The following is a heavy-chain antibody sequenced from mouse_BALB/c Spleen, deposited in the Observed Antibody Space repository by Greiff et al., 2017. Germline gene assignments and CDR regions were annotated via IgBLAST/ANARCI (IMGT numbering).Heavy chain of an antibody. CDR2: ISYDGSN. J-gene: IGHJ2*01. CDR3: ARAAYGSSYDDD. Sequence: EVKLMESGPGLVKPSQSLSLTCSVTGYSITSGYYWNWIRQFPGNKLEWMGYISYDGSNNYNPSLKNRISITRDTSKNQFFLKLNSVTTEDTATYYCARAAYGSSYDDDWGQGTTLTVSS. D-gene: IGHD1-1*01. CDR1: GYSITSGYY. V-gene: IGHV3-6*02.